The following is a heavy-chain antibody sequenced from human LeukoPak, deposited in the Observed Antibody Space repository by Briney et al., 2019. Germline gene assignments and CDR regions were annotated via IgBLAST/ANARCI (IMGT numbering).Heavy chain of an antibody. CDR2: INHSGST. V-gene: IGHV4-34*01. CDR1: GGSFSDYY. D-gene: IGHD3-9*01. CDR3: ARVVKDILSGSTPGLPDS. Sequence: SETLSLTCAVYGGSFSDYYWTWIRQPPGKGLEWIGEINHSGSTNYSPSLKSQVTISVDTSKNQFSLNLTSVTAADTAVYYCARVVKDILSGSTPGLPDSWGQGTLVTVSS. J-gene: IGHJ4*02.